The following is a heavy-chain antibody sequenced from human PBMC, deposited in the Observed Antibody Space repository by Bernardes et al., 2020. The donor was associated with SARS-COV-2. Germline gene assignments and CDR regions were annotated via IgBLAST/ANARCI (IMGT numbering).Heavy chain of an antibody. D-gene: IGHD5-18*01. J-gene: IGHJ4*02. CDR3: AKAPYRGYSYGFAFDY. CDR1: GFTFSSYA. CDR2: ITGTGGNT. Sequence: GGSLRLSCAASGFTFSSYAMSWVRQAPGKGLEWVSVITGTGGNTYYADSVKGRFTISRDNSKNTLNLQMNSLRAEDTAVYYCAKAPYRGYSYGFAFDYWGQGTLVTVSS. V-gene: IGHV3-23*01.